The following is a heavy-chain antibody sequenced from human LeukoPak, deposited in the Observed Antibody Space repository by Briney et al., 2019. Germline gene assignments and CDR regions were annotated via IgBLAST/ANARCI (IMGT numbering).Heavy chain of an antibody. V-gene: IGHV3-30*04. CDR1: GFTFTNYA. CDR3: ARDDTSGGYYEFGY. Sequence: RGGSLRLSCVASGFTFTNYAMTWVRQAPGKGLEWVAIMSYDGNNKFSADSVKGRFTISRDNSKNTLYLQMTSLRAEDTAVYYCARDDTSGGYYEFGYWGQGTLVTVSS. CDR2: MSYDGNNK. D-gene: IGHD6-19*01. J-gene: IGHJ4*02.